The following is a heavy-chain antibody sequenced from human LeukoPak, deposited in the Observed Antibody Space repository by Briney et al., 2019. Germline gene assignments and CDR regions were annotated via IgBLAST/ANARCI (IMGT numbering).Heavy chain of an antibody. J-gene: IGHJ2*01. CDR2: MNPNSGNT. CDR1: GYTFTSYD. V-gene: IGHV1-8*01. CDR3: ARGRTSRGAPSYWYFDL. Sequence: GASVKVSCKASGYTFTSYDINWVRQATGQGLEWMGWMNPNSGNTGYAQKFQGRVTITRDTSASTAYMELSSLRSEDTAVYYCARGRTSRGAPSYWYFDLWGRGTLVTVSS. D-gene: IGHD3-10*01.